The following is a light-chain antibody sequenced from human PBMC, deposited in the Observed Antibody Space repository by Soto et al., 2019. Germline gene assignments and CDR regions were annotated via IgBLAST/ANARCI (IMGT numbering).Light chain of an antibody. CDR1: QSVSSD. Sequence: EIVVSQSPAALSVSPWERATLSCMASQSVSSDLAWYHQKPGQAPRLLIYGASTRATGIPARFSGSGSGTEFTLTINSLQSEDFAVYYCQQCGSSPITFGQGTLLANK. V-gene: IGKV3-15*01. CDR2: GAS. J-gene: IGKJ5*01. CDR3: QQCGSSPIT.